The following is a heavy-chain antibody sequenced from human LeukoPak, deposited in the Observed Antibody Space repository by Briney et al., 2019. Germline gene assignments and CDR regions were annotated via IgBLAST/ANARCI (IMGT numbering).Heavy chain of an antibody. CDR2: INSDGSRT. Sequence: GGSLRLSCAASGFTFSSYWMHWVRQAPGKGLVWVSRINSDGSRTNYADSVKGRFTISRDNAKNTLYLQMSSLRAEDTAVYYCARVDYSSSWYIDYWGQGTLVTVSS. D-gene: IGHD6-13*01. CDR3: ARVDYSSSWYIDY. CDR1: GFTFSSYW. V-gene: IGHV3-74*01. J-gene: IGHJ4*02.